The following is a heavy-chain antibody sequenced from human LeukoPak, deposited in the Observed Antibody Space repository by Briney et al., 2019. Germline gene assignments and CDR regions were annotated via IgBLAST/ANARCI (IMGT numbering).Heavy chain of an antibody. CDR2: ISSSSTYT. V-gene: IGHV3-21*01. J-gene: IGHJ4*02. CDR1: GFTFSSYS. D-gene: IGHD3-3*01. CDR3: ARPYDFWSGYYLDY. Sequence: GGSLRLSCAASGFTFSSYSMNWVRQAPGKGLEWVSSISSSSTYTYYADSVKGRFTISRDNAKNSLYLQMNSLRDEDTAVYYCARPYDFWSGYYLDYWGQGTLVTVSS.